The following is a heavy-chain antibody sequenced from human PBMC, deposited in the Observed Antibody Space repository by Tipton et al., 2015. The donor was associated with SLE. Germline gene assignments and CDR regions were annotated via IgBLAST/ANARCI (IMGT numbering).Heavy chain of an antibody. D-gene: IGHD5-24*01. CDR3: ARAPPQLGFDY. CDR1: GCTFTSFD. V-gene: IGHV1-8*01. J-gene: IGHJ4*02. Sequence: QLVQSGAEVKKPGASVKVSCKASGCTFTSFDINWVRQATGHGLEWMGWMNPNSGNTAYAQKFQGRVTMTRDTSISTAYMELSSLRSEDTAVYYCARAPPQLGFDYWGQGTLVTVSS. CDR2: MNPNSGNT.